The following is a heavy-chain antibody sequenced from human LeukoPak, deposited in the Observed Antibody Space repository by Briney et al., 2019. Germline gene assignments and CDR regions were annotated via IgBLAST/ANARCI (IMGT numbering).Heavy chain of an antibody. Sequence: SETLSLTCAVYGGSSSGYYWSWIRQPPGKGLEWIGEINHSGSTNYNPSLKSRVTISVDTSKNQFSLKLSSVTAADTAVYYCARPVSSSRKAFDIWGQGTMVTVSS. J-gene: IGHJ3*02. V-gene: IGHV4-34*01. CDR3: ARPVSSSRKAFDI. D-gene: IGHD6-13*01. CDR2: INHSGST. CDR1: GGSSSGYY.